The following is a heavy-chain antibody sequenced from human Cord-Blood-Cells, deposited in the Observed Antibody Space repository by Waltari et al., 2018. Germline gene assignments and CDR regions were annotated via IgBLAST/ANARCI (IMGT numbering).Heavy chain of an antibody. V-gene: IGHV6-1*01. Sequence: QIQLQQSGPGLVKPSQTLSLTSAISGVSVSSNSAAWTWISQSPSRGLEWLGRTYYRSKWYNDYAVSVKSRITINPDTSKNQFSLQLNSVTPEDTAVYYCAREGSSSWYYYYYGMDVWGQGTTVTVSS. D-gene: IGHD6-13*01. CDR2: TYYRSKWYN. J-gene: IGHJ6*02. CDR1: GVSVSSNSAA. CDR3: AREGSSSWYYYYYGMDV.